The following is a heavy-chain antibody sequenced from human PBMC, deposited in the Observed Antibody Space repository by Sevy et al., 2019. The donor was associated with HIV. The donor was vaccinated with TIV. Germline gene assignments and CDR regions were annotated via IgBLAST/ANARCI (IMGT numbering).Heavy chain of an antibody. Sequence: ASVKVSCKASGYTFTGYYMHWVRQAPGQGLEWMGWINPNSGGTNYAQKFQGRVTMTRDTSISTAYMELSRLRSDDTAVYYCARDGGSGYELILDYWVQGTLVTVSS. D-gene: IGHD5-12*01. J-gene: IGHJ4*02. V-gene: IGHV1-2*02. CDR2: INPNSGGT. CDR1: GYTFTGYY. CDR3: ARDGGSGYELILDY.